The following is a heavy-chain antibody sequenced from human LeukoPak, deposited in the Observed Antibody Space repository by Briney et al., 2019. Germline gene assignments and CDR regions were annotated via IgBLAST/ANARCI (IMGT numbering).Heavy chain of an antibody. D-gene: IGHD3-10*01. CDR2: IYHSGST. J-gene: IGHJ4*02. CDR3: ARESRELLWFGESLGP. CDR1: GYSISSGYY. V-gene: IGHV4-38-2*02. Sequence: PSETLSLTCTVSGYSISSGYYWGWIRQPPGKGLEWIGSIYHSGSTYYNPSLKSRVTISVDTSKNQFSLKLSSVTAADTAVYYCARESRELLWFGESLGPWGQGTLVTVSS.